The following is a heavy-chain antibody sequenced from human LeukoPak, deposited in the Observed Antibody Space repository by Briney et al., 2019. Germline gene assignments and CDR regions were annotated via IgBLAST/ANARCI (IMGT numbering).Heavy chain of an antibody. J-gene: IGHJ4*02. Sequence: ASVKVSCKASGYTFTSYDFNWVRQATGRRPEWMGWMSPNSGDTGYAQKFQDRVTMTRDTSISTAYMELSSLRSDDTAVYYCARGPPNWGYDYWGPGTLVTVSS. CDR1: GYTFTSYD. CDR3: ARGPPNWGYDY. CDR2: MSPNSGDT. D-gene: IGHD7-27*01. V-gene: IGHV1-8*01.